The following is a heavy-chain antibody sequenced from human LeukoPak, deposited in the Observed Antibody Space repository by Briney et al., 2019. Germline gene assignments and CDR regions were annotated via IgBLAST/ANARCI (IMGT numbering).Heavy chain of an antibody. CDR3: ATDRRYYDSSGYYPFDY. CDR1: GYTFTDYY. Sequence: GASVKISCKVSGYTFTDYYMHWVQQAPGKGLERMGLVDPEDGETIYAEKFQGRVTITADTSTDTAYMELSSLRSEDTAVYYCATDRRYYDSSGYYPFDYWGQGTLVTVSS. CDR2: VDPEDGET. D-gene: IGHD3-22*01. V-gene: IGHV1-69-2*01. J-gene: IGHJ4*02.